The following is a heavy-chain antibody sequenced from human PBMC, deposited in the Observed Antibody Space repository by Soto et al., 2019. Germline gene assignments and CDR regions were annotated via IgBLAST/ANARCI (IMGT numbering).Heavy chain of an antibody. CDR1: GGSISSYY. CDR3: ARGWLPSPNLRFDP. CDR2: IYYSGST. J-gene: IGHJ5*02. D-gene: IGHD3-22*01. V-gene: IGHV4-59*01. Sequence: SETLSLTCTVSGGSISSYYWSWIRQPPGKGLEWIGYIYYSGSTNYNPSLKSRVTTSADASKNQFSLKLSSVTAADTAVYYCARGWLPSPNLRFDPWGQGILVTVSS.